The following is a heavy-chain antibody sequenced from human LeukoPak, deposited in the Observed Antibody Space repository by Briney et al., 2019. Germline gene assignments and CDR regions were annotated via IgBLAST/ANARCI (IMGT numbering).Heavy chain of an antibody. CDR3: AKDTYYDSSGNFDY. V-gene: IGHV3-23*01. J-gene: IGHJ4*02. CDR2: ISGSGGST. CDR1: GFTFSSYA. D-gene: IGHD3-22*01. Sequence: PGGSLRLSCAASGFTFSSYAMSWVRQAPGKGLEWVSAISGSGGSTYYADSVKGRFTISRDNSKNTLYLQMNSLGAEDTAVYYCAKDTYYDSSGNFDYWGQGTLVTVSS.